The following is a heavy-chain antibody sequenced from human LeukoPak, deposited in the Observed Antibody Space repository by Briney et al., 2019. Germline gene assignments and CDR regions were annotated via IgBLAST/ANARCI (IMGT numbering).Heavy chain of an antibody. CDR2: IYSGGST. D-gene: IGHD2-15*01. V-gene: IGHV3-66*01. Sequence: TGGSLRLSCAASGFTVSSNYMSWVRQAPGKGLEWGSVIYSGGSTYYADSVKGRFTISRDNSKNTLYLQMNSLRAEDTAVYYCARDLAHCSGGSCWVDYWGQGTLVTVSS. CDR3: ARDLAHCSGGSCWVDY. CDR1: GFTVSSNY. J-gene: IGHJ4*02.